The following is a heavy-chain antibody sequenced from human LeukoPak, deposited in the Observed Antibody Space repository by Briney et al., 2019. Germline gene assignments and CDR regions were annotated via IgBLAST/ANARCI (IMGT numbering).Heavy chain of an antibody. CDR1: GYTFTGYY. CDR2: INPNSGGT. J-gene: IGHJ4*02. V-gene: IGHV1-2*02. Sequence: ASVKVSCKASGYTFTGYYMHWVRQAPGQGLEWMGWINPNSGGTNYAQKFQGRVTMTRDTSISTAYMELSRLRSDDTAVYYCAAQGTIRSSTSWEVDYWGQGALVTASS. CDR3: AAQGTIRSSTSWEVDY. D-gene: IGHD2-2*01.